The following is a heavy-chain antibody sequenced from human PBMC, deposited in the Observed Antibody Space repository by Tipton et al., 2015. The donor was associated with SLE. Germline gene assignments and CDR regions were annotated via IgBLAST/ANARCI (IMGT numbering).Heavy chain of an antibody. D-gene: IGHD6-13*01. V-gene: IGHV4-59*01. Sequence: TLRLSCTVSGGSISSYYWSWIRQPPGKGLEWIGYIYYSGSTNYNPSLKSRVTISVDTSKNQFSLKLSSVTAADTAVYYCARGNSSFNYWGQGTLVTVSS. CDR2: IYYSGST. J-gene: IGHJ4*02. CDR1: GGSISSYY. CDR3: ARGNSSFNY.